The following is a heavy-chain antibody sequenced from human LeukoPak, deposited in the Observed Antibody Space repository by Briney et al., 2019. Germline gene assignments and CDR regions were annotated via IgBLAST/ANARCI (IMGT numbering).Heavy chain of an antibody. CDR1: GVSISSYY. D-gene: IGHD2-15*01. Sequence: PSETLSLTCTVSGVSISSYYWSWIRQSPGTGLEWIGYIYYSGSTNYNPSLKSRVTISVDTSKNQFSLKLSSVTAADTAVYYCARDVGPPFFDYWGQGTLVTVSS. CDR3: ARDVGPPFFDY. CDR2: IYYSGST. V-gene: IGHV4-59*01. J-gene: IGHJ4*02.